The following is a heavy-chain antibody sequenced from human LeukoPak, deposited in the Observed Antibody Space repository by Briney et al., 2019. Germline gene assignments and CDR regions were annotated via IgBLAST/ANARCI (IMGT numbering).Heavy chain of an antibody. CDR1: GFTFSSYA. J-gene: IGHJ4*02. V-gene: IGHV3-23*01. Sequence: GGSLRLSCAASGFTFSSYAMSWVRQAPGKGLEWVSAISGSGGSTYYADSVTGRFTISRDNSKNTLYLQMNSLRAEDTAVYYCAKRPHCTGGVCYSIDYWGQGTLVTVSS. CDR3: AKRPHCTGGVCYSIDY. D-gene: IGHD2-8*02. CDR2: ISGSGGST.